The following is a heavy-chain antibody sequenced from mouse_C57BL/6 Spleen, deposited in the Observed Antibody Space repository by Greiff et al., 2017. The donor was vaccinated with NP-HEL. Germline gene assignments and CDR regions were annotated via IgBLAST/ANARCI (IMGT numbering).Heavy chain of an antibody. CDR3: ARDGYDAMDY. CDR1: GYTFTDYY. V-gene: IGHV1-19*01. J-gene: IGHJ4*01. Sequence: EVQLQQSGPVLVKPGASVKMSYKASGYTFTDYYMNWVKQSHGKSLEWIGVINPYNGGTSYNQKFKGKATLTVDKSSSTAYMELNSLTSEDSAVYYCARDGYDAMDYWGQGTSVTVSS. D-gene: IGHD2-3*01. CDR2: INPYNGGT.